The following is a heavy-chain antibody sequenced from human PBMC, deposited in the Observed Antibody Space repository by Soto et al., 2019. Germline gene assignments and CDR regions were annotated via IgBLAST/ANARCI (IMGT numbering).Heavy chain of an antibody. D-gene: IGHD4-4*01. CDR3: ARGNSNYFDY. Sequence: SETLCLTFTVSGGSISSYYWSWIRHPAGKGLEWIGRIYTSGSTNYNPSLKSRVTMSVDTSKNQFSLKLSSVTAADTAVYYCARGNSNYFDYWGQGTLVTVSS. V-gene: IGHV4-4*07. J-gene: IGHJ4*02. CDR2: IYTSGST. CDR1: GGSISSYY.